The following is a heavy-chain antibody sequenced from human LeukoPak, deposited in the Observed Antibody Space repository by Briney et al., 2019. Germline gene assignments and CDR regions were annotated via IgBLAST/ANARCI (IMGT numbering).Heavy chain of an antibody. CDR2: ISTYNGNT. CDR3: ARDRDFGSGSYAFDI. J-gene: IGHJ3*02. CDR1: GYTFISTG. Sequence: GASVKVSCKASGYTFISTGISWVRQAPGQGLEGMGWISTYNGNTNYAQKLQGRVTMTTDTSTSIAYMELRSLRSDDTAVYYCARDRDFGSGSYAFDIWGQGTMVTVSS. D-gene: IGHD3-10*01. V-gene: IGHV1-18*01.